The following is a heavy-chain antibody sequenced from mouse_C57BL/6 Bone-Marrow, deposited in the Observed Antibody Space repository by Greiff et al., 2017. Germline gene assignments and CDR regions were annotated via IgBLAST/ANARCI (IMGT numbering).Heavy chain of an antibody. D-gene: IGHD1-1*01. Sequence: EVQLQESGGDLVKPGGSLKLSCAASGFTFSSYGMSWVRQTPDKRLEWVATISSGGSYTYSPGSVKGRFTISRDNAKNTLYLQMSSLKSEDTAMYYCAREGSSYQSAMDYWGQGTSVTVSS. V-gene: IGHV5-6*01. CDR2: ISSGGSYT. CDR1: GFTFSSYG. J-gene: IGHJ4*01. CDR3: AREGSSYQSAMDY.